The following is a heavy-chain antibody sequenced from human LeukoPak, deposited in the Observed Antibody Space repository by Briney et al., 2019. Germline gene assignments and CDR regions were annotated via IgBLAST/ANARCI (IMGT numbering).Heavy chain of an antibody. CDR2: IKQDGSEK. CDR3: ARDAVAARDYYYMDV. J-gene: IGHJ6*03. V-gene: IGHV3-7*01. CDR1: GFTFSSYW. Sequence: GGSLRLSCAASGFTFSSYWMSWVRQAPGKGLEWVANIKQDGSEKYYVDSVKGRFTISRDNAKNSLYLQMNSLRAEDTAVYYCARDAVAARDYYYMDVWGKGTTVTVSS. D-gene: IGHD6-13*01.